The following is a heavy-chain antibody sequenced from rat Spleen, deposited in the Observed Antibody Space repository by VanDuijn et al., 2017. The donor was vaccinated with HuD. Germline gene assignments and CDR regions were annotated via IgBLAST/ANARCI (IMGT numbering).Heavy chain of an antibody. J-gene: IGHJ2*01. D-gene: IGHD1-2*01. Sequence: EVQLVESGGGLVQPGGSLKVSCIASGFTFNNYCMTWVRQTPGKGLEWVASISNSGDNTYYRYSVKVRFTISRDNAKSTLYLQMDSLRSEDTATYYCARPDYSRFDYWGQGVMVTVSS. CDR1: GFTFNNYC. CDR2: ISNSGDNT. V-gene: IGHV5-31*01. CDR3: ARPDYSRFDY.